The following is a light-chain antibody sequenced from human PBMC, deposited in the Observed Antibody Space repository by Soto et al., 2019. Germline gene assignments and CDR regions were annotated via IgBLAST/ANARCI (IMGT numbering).Light chain of an antibody. CDR2: DVN. J-gene: IGLJ3*02. CDR3: CSYAGGWV. Sequence: QSALTQPRSVSGSPGQSVTISCTGTSSDVGGYNYVSWYQQHPGKAPKLIIYDVNKRPSGVPDRFSGSKSGNTASLTISGLQAADEADYYCCSYAGGWVFGGGTQLTVL. V-gene: IGLV2-11*01. CDR1: SSDVGGYNY.